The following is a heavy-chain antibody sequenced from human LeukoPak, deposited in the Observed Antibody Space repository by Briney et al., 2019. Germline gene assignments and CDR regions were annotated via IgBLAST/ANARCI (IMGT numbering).Heavy chain of an antibody. CDR3: ARLKLEVVTAIYWFDP. Sequence: SETLSLTCTVSGGSISSYYWSWIRQPPGKGLEWIGYIYYSGSTNYNPSPKSRVTISVDTSKNQFSLKLSSVTAADTAVYYCARLKLEVVTAIYWFDPWGQGTLVTVSS. D-gene: IGHD2-21*02. CDR1: GGSISSYY. V-gene: IGHV4-59*08. J-gene: IGHJ5*02. CDR2: IYYSGST.